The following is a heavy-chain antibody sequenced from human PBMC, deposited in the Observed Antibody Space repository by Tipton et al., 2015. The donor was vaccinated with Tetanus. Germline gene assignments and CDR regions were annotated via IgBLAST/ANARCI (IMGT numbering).Heavy chain of an antibody. D-gene: IGHD3-3*01. J-gene: IGHJ5*02. Sequence: QVQLVQSGGEVKKPGASVKVSCKASGYTFSTYAIAWVRQAPGQGLEWLGWISANSGVTNYAQNLQDRVTMTLDTSTTTAYMELRSLRPDDTAVYYCARCIGRRMSIFEAVTPLPLDLWGQGTLVTVSS. CDR1: GYTFSTYA. CDR2: ISANSGVT. CDR3: ARCIGRRMSIFEAVTPLPLDL. V-gene: IGHV1-18*01.